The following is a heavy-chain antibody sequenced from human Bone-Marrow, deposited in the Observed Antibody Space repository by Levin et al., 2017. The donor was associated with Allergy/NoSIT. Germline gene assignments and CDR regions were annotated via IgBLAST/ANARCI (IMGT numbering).Heavy chain of an antibody. CDR2: IYSGGAT. CDR3: ARDPSCGGGSCYSLALDV. J-gene: IGHJ3*01. Sequence: GESLKISCAASGITVSSRYISWVRQAPGKGLEWVSVIYSGGATYYADSVKGRFTLSRDIFKNIVYLQMSSLRAEDTAVYYCARDPSCGGGSCYSLALDVWGQGTVVTVSS. CDR1: GITVSSRY. V-gene: IGHV3-53*01. D-gene: IGHD2-15*01.